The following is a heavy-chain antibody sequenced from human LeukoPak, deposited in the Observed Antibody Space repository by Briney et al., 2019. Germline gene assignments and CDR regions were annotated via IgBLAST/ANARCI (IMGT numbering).Heavy chain of an antibody. D-gene: IGHD1-26*01. CDR3: ARGSGSYFMTKLYFDY. J-gene: IGHJ4*02. Sequence: SETLSLTCAVYGGSFSGYYWSWICQPPGKGLEWIGEINHSGSTNYNPSLKSRVTISVDTSKNQFSLKLSSVTAADTAVYYCARGSGSYFMTKLYFDYWGQGTLVTVSS. CDR2: INHSGST. CDR1: GGSFSGYY. V-gene: IGHV4-34*01.